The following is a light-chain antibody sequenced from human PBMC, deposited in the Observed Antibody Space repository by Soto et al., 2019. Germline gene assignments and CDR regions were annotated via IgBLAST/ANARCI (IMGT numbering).Light chain of an antibody. CDR2: EVS. V-gene: IGLV2-14*01. Sequence: QSVLTQPASVSGSPGQSITISCTGTSSDVGGYNYVSWYQQHPGKAPKLIIYEVSNRPSGVSNRFSGSKSGNTASLTISGLQAEDEADYYCSSYTSSSTYVFGTGTKLPS. CDR3: SSYTSSSTYV. J-gene: IGLJ1*01. CDR1: SSDVGGYNY.